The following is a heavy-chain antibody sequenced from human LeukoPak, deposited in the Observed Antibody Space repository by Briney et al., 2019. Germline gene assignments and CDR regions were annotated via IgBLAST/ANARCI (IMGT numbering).Heavy chain of an antibody. CDR3: ARHPDTLIDALDI. V-gene: IGHV4-59*08. J-gene: IGHJ3*02. CDR1: GDSISDYY. D-gene: IGHD2-15*01. Sequence: SETLSLTCTVSGDSISDYYWVWIRQPPGKGLEWIGYIYFTRSAYYNPSLKSRVTFSLDTSKNQFSLKLTSVTAADTAVYYCARHPDTLIDALDIWGQGTMATVSS. CDR2: IYFTRSA.